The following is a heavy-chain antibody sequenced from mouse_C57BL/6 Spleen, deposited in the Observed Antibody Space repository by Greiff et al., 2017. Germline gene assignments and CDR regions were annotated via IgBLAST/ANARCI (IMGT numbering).Heavy chain of an antibody. D-gene: IGHD1-1*01. V-gene: IGHV10-1*01. Sequence: EVQLVESGGGLVQPKGSLKLSCAASGFSFNTYAMNWVRQASGKGLEWVARIRSKSNNYATYYADSVKDRFTISRDDSESMLYLQMNNLKTEDTAMYYCVRHFITTVVATSYYAMDYWGQGTSVTVSS. CDR3: VRHFITTVVATSYYAMDY. CDR1: GFSFNTYA. J-gene: IGHJ4*01. CDR2: IRSKSNNYAT.